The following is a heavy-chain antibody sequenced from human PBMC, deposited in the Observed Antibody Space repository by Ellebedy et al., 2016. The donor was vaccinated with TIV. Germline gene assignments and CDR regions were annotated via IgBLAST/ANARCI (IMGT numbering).Heavy chain of an antibody. CDR1: GGSFSGYY. Sequence: SETLSLTXAVYGGSFSGYYWSWIRQPPGKGLEWIGEINHSGSTNYNPSLKSRVTISVDTSKNQFSLKLSSVTAADTAVYYCARLSGSYGGVDYWGQGTLVTVSS. CDR3: ARLSGSYGGVDY. D-gene: IGHD1-26*01. V-gene: IGHV4-34*01. J-gene: IGHJ4*02. CDR2: INHSGST.